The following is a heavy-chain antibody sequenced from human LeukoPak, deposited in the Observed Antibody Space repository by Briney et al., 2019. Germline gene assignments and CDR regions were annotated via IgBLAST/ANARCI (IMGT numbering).Heavy chain of an antibody. D-gene: IGHD2-15*01. J-gene: IGHJ4*02. CDR2: ISSSSSYI. CDR3: ARGYCSGGSCPFDY. Sequence: GGSLRLSCAASGFTFSSYSMNWVRQAPGKGLEWVSSISSSSSYIYYADSVKGRFTISRDNAKNSLYLQMNSLRAEDTAVYYCARGYCSGGSCPFDYWAREPWSPSPQ. CDR1: GFTFSSYS. V-gene: IGHV3-21*01.